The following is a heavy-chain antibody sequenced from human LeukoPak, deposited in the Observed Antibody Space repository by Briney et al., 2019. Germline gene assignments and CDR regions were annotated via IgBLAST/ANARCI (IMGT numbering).Heavy chain of an antibody. J-gene: IGHJ3*02. D-gene: IGHD3-10*01. Sequence: ASVKVSCTASGYTFTSYYIHWVRQAPGQGLEWMGIISPSGGRVSNAQKFQGRVTMTRDTSTSTVYMELSSLRSEDTAVYYCARGGVGEWPEIWGQGTMVTVSS. V-gene: IGHV1-46*01. CDR3: ARGGVGEWPEI. CDR2: ISPSGGRV. CDR1: GYTFTSYY.